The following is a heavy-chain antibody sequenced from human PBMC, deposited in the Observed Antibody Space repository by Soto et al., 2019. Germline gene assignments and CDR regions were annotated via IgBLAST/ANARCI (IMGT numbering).Heavy chain of an antibody. CDR1: CVSIINTSYY. CDR3: ARHGSS. CDR2: VYFDGTT. V-gene: IGHV4-39*01. Sequence: SETLSLTCNVSCVSIINTSYYWGWIRQPPGKGLEWIGTVYFDGTTFYNPSLKSRLIISVDTSKNQFSLSLTSVTSADTAFYYCARHGSSWGQGTLVTVSS. J-gene: IGHJ5*02.